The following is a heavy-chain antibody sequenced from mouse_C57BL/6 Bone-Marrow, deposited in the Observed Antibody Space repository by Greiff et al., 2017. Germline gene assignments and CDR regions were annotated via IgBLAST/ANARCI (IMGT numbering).Heavy chain of an antibody. CDR2: INPYNGGT. CDR1: GYTFTDYY. J-gene: IGHJ2*01. CDR3: ARDLFRRYPDY. D-gene: IGHD1-1*01. Sequence: VQLQQSGPVLVKPGASVKMSCKASGYTFTDYYMNWVKQSHGKSLEWIGDINPYNGGTSYNQKFKGKATLTVDKSSSTAYMELNSLTSEDSAVXYCARDLFRRYPDYWGQGTTLTVSS. V-gene: IGHV1-19*01.